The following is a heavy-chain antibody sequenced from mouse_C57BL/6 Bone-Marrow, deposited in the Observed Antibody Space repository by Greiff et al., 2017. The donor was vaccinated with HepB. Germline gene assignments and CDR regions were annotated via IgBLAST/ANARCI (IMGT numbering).Heavy chain of an antibody. CDR2: ISSDSSTI. CDR3: ARPHGSSRWWYVDV. V-gene: IGHV5-17*01. D-gene: IGHD1-1*01. J-gene: IGHJ1*03. Sequence: EVKLVESGGGLVKPGGSLKLSCAASGFTFSDYGMHWVRQAPEKGLEWVAYISSDSSTIYYADTVKGRFTISRDNAKNTLFLQMTSLRSEDTAMYYCARPHGSSRWWYVDVWGTGTTVTVSS. CDR1: GFTFSDYG.